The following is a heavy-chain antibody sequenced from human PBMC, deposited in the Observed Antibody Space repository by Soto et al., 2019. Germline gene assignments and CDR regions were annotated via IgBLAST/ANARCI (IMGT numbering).Heavy chain of an antibody. Sequence: GGSLRLSCAASGFTFSSYGMHWVRQAPGKGLEWVAIAWSDGSNKNYADSVKGRFIISRDNSKNTLYLQMNSLRAEDTAVYYCARDSYYEYVWGSYRPEPNFGYWDQGTLVTVAS. J-gene: IGHJ4*02. CDR2: AWSDGSNK. CDR1: GFTFSSYG. D-gene: IGHD3-16*02. V-gene: IGHV3-33*01. CDR3: ARDSYYEYVWGSYRPEPNFGY.